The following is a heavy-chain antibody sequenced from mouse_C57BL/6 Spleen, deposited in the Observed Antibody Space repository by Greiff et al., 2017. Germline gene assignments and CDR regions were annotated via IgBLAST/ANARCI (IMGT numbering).Heavy chain of an antibody. CDR1: GYTFTSYW. CDR2: INPSSGYT. D-gene: IGHD1-1*01. V-gene: IGHV1-7*01. Sequence: QVQLQQSGAELAKPGASVKLSCKASGYTFTSYWMHWVKQRPGQGLEWIGYINPSSGYTKYNQKFKDKATLTADKSSSTAYMQLSSLTYEDSAVYYCARYYYGSSGYFDVWGTGTTVTVSS. CDR3: ARYYYGSSGYFDV. J-gene: IGHJ1*03.